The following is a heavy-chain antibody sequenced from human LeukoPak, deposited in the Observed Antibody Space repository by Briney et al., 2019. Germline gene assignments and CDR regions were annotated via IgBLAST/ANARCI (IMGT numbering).Heavy chain of an antibody. CDR1: GYTFTSYG. J-gene: IGHJ4*02. CDR2: ISAYNGNT. D-gene: IGHD2-2*01. Sequence: ASVKVSCKASGYTFTSYGISWVRQAPGQGLEWMGWISAYNGNTNYAQKLQGRVTMTTDTSTSTAYMELRSLRSDDTAVYYCARSAQFEIVVVPAASDYWGQGTLVTVSS. CDR3: ARSAQFEIVVVPAASDY. V-gene: IGHV1-18*01.